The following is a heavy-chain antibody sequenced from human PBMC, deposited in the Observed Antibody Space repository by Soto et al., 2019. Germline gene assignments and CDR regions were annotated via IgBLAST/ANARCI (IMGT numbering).Heavy chain of an antibody. J-gene: IGHJ4*02. CDR1: GFTFVEYA. CDR2: LSSDGSKN. D-gene: IGHD5-18*01. V-gene: IGHV3-30*18. CDR3: AKDRAHRWLPYLDH. Sequence: QVQLVESGGGVVQPGRSLRLSCAASGFTFVEYAMHWVRQAPGKGLEWVATLSSDGSKNYYRDSVKGRFTISRDNTNNTLYLQMNSLRADDTAVYYCAKDRAHRWLPYLDHWGQGILVTVSS.